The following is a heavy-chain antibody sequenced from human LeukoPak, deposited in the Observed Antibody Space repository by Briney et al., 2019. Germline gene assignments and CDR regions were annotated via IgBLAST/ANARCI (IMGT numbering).Heavy chain of an antibody. D-gene: IGHD6-13*01. Sequence: GASVKVSCKASGGTFSSYAISWVRQAPGQGLEWMGGIISIFGTANYAQKFQGRVTITADESTSTAYMELSSLRSEDTAVYYCARGGTGIGSSWEDPLDYWGQGTLVTVSS. CDR2: IISIFGTA. J-gene: IGHJ4*02. CDR3: ARGGTGIGSSWEDPLDY. V-gene: IGHV1-69*13. CDR1: GGTFSSYA.